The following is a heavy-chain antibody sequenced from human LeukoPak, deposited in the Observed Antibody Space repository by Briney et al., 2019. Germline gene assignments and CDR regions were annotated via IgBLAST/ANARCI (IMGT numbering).Heavy chain of an antibody. CDR1: GGSISSYY. CDR2: IYYSGST. CDR3: ASRMIMVRGYFDY. D-gene: IGHD3-10*01. Sequence: SETLSLTCTVSGGSISSYYWSWIRQPPGKGLEWIGYIYYSGSTNYNPSLKSRVTISVDTSKNQFSLKLSSVTAADTAVYYCASRMIMVRGYFDYWGQGTLVTVSS. V-gene: IGHV4-59*01. J-gene: IGHJ4*02.